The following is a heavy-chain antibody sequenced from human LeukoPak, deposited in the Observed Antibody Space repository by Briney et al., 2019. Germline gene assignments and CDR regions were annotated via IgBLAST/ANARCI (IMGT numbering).Heavy chain of an antibody. J-gene: IGHJ4*02. CDR1: GFTFSSYN. CDR2: ISSSSSYI. V-gene: IGHV3-21*01. D-gene: IGHD5-18*01. CDR3: ARDQGGDTAMATDY. Sequence: GGSLRLSCAASGFTFSSYNMNWVRQAPGKGLEWVSSISSSSSYIYYADSVKGRFTISRDNARNSLYLQMNSLRAEDTAVYYCARDQGGDTAMATDYWGQGTLVTVSS.